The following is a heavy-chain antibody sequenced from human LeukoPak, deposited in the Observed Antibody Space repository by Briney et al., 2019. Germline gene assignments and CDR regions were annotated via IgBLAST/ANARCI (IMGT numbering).Heavy chain of an antibody. V-gene: IGHV4-39*07. J-gene: IGHJ6*03. D-gene: IGHD3-3*01. CDR3: ARVKIKGGITIFKEYHYMDV. CDR2: LPFSGYS. Sequence: PSETLSLTCTVSGGSVTSTAFYWGWIRQPPGEGLQWIGNLPFSGYSYYNPSLKSRVTISRNTSKNQFSLNLRSVTAADTAVYYCARVKIKGGITIFKEYHYMDVWGKGTTVTVSS. CDR1: GGSVTSTAFY.